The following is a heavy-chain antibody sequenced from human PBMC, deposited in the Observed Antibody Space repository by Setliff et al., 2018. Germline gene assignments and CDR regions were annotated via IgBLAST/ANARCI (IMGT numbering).Heavy chain of an antibody. CDR1: GFTFSNYA. CDR3: TKCGRFAPSGWFQYVDS. J-gene: IGHJ4*02. D-gene: IGHD6-19*01. V-gene: IGHV3-23*01. CDR2: ITVSGNT. Sequence: GGSLRLSCAASGFTFSNYAMTWVRQAPGKGLEWVSAITVSGNTHYADSVKGRFTISRDNSKNTLSLQMDNLRAEDTATYYCTKCGRFAPSGWFQYVDSWAQGTLVTVSS.